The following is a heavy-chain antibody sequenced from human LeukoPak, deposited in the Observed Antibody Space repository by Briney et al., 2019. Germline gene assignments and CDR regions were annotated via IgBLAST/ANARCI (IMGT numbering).Heavy chain of an antibody. Sequence: PGGSLRLSCAASGFILSSYAMHWVRQAPGKGLEWLSYISSNGYTIYYADSVKGRFTISRDNAKNSLYLQMNSLRAEDTAVYYCARLRIQLFDPWGQGTLVTVSS. CDR3: ARLRIQLFDP. CDR2: ISSNGYTI. CDR1: GFILSSYA. V-gene: IGHV3-48*03. D-gene: IGHD5-18*01. J-gene: IGHJ5*02.